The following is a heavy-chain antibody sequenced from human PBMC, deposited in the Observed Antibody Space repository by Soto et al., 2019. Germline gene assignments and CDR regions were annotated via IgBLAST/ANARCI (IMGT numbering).Heavy chain of an antibody. CDR3: AKDTSGWSNTFDY. CDR1: GFTFDDYA. J-gene: IGHJ4*02. Sequence: EVQLVESGGGLVQPGGSLRLFCAASGFTFDDYAMHWVRQAPGKGLEWVSSISWNSGSIGYADSVKGRFTISRDNARTSLFLQMNSLRAEDTALYYCAKDTSGWSNTFDYWGQGTLVTVSS. CDR2: ISWNSGSI. D-gene: IGHD6-19*01. V-gene: IGHV3-9*01.